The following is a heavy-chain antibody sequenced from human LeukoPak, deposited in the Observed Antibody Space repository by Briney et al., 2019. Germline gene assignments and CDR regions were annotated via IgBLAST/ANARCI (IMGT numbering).Heavy chain of an antibody. J-gene: IGHJ6*03. V-gene: IGHV3-30-3*01. CDR1: GFTFSSYA. CDR2: ISYDGSNK. D-gene: IGHD6-13*01. Sequence: GGSLRLSCAASGFTFSSYAMHWVRQAPGEGLEWVAVISYDGSNKYYADSVKGRFTISRDNSKNTLYLQMNSLRAEDTAVYYCARVFMYSSRVMDVWGKGTTVTVSS. CDR3: ARVFMYSSRVMDV.